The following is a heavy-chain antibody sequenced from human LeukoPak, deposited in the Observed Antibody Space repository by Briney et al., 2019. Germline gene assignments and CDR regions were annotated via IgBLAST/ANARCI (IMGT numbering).Heavy chain of an antibody. J-gene: IGHJ4*02. CDR3: ASQYYDFRSGYYNY. CDR1: GFTFSSYA. CDR2: ISYDGSNK. D-gene: IGHD3-3*01. Sequence: GGSLRLSCAASGFTFSSYAMHWVRQAPGKGLEWVAVISYDGSNKYYADSVKGRFTISRDNSKNTLYLQMNSLRAEDTAVYYCASQYYDFRSGYYNYWGQGTLVTVSS. V-gene: IGHV3-30-3*01.